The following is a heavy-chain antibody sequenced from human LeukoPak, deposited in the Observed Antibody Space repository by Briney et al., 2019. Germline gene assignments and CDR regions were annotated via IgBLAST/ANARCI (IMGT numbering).Heavy chain of an antibody. V-gene: IGHV4-59*01. CDR1: GGSISSYY. CDR3: ARGRIAVAGTGGHNWFDP. CDR2: IYYSGST. J-gene: IGHJ5*02. D-gene: IGHD6-19*01. Sequence: SETLSLTCTVSGGSISSYYWSLIRQPPGKGLEWIGYIYYSGSTNYNPSLKSRVTISVDTSKNQFSLKLSSVTAADTAVYYCARGRIAVAGTGGHNWFDPWGQGTLVTVSS.